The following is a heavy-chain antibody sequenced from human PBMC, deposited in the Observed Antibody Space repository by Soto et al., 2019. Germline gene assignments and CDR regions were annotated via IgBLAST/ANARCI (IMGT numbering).Heavy chain of an antibody. Sequence: ETLSLTCTVSGGSISSYCWSWIRQPPGKGLEWIGYIYYSGSTNYNPSLKSRVTISVDTSKNQFSLKLSSVTAADTAVYYCARTDSSSWYRFDPWGQGTLVTVSS. CDR2: IYYSGST. V-gene: IGHV4-59*01. CDR3: ARTDSSSWYRFDP. CDR1: GGSISSYC. J-gene: IGHJ5*02. D-gene: IGHD6-13*01.